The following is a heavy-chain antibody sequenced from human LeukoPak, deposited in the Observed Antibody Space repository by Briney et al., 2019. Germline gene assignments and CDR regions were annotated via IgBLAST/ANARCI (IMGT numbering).Heavy chain of an antibody. Sequence: PSETLSLTCTVSGGSISSSNYYSGWIRQPPGKGLEWIGTIYSGGSTYYNPSLKSRVTISVDTSNNQFSLKLTSVTAADTAVYFCSSSGWHVGKYDYWGQGTLVTVSS. CDR1: GGSISSSNYY. J-gene: IGHJ4*02. V-gene: IGHV4-39*07. D-gene: IGHD6-25*01. CDR2: IYSGGST. CDR3: SSSGWHVGKYDY.